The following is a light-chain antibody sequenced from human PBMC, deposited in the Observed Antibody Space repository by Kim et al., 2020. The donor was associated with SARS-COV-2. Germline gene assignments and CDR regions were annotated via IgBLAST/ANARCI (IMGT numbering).Light chain of an antibody. CDR2: FDS. V-gene: IGLV3-21*04. Sequence: PGKTARITCVGNNIGRKSVHGYRQKTGQAPVVVMCFDSDRPSGIPERFSGSNSGNTATLTISGVEAGDEADYYCQVWDTSSDHHYVFGTGTKVTVL. CDR1: NIGRKS. J-gene: IGLJ1*01. CDR3: QVWDTSSDHHYV.